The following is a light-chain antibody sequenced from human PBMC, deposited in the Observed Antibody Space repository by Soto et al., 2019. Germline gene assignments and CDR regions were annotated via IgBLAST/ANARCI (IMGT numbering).Light chain of an antibody. CDR2: EFS. V-gene: IGLV2-14*01. CDR3: SSYTSSSTLGVV. J-gene: IGLJ2*01. CDR1: SSDVGGYNY. Sequence: QSALTQPASVSGSPGQSITISCTGTSSDVGGYNYVSWYQQHPGKAPKLIIYEFSNRPSGVSNRFSGSKSGNTASLTISGLQAEDEADYYCSSYTSSSTLGVVFGGGTKVTVL.